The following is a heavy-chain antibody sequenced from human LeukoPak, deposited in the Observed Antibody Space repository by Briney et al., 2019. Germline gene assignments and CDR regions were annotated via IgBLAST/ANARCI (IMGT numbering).Heavy chain of an antibody. J-gene: IGHJ5*02. V-gene: IGHV3-74*01. CDR2: IDDDGAGT. Sequence: SGGSLRLSCAAPGFPFSGYWMHWVRHAPGKGLVWVSRIDDDGAGTTYADSVKGRFTISRDNAKNTLYLQMDSLRVEDTAVYYCARSASGYDAWGQGTLVTVSS. CDR3: ARSASGYDA. CDR1: GFPFSGYW. D-gene: IGHD5-12*01.